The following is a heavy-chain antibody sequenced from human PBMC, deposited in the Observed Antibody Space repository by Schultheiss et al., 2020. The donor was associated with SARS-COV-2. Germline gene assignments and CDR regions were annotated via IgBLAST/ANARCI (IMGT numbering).Heavy chain of an antibody. Sequence: GGSLRLSCAASGFTFSSYSMNWVRQAPGKGLEWVSGISWNSGSIGYVDSVKGRFTISRDNAKNSLYLQMSSLRAEDTAVYYCARGGFGGSYSPSYFDYWGQGTLVTVSS. V-gene: IGHV3-48*04. CDR1: GFTFSSYS. J-gene: IGHJ4*02. D-gene: IGHD1-26*01. CDR2: ISWNSGSI. CDR3: ARGGFGGSYSPSYFDY.